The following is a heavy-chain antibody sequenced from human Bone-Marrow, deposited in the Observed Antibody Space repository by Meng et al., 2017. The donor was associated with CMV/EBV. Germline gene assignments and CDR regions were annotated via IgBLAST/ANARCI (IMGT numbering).Heavy chain of an antibody. Sequence: SETLSLTCTVSGGSISSYYWSWIRQPPGKGLEWIGYIYYSGSTYYNPSLKSRVTIPVDTSKNQFSLKLSSVTAGDTAVYYCARWLIAAAGTGWFDPWGQGTLVTVSS. CDR1: GGSISSYY. D-gene: IGHD6-13*01. CDR3: ARWLIAAAGTGWFDP. V-gene: IGHV4-59*01. CDR2: IYYSGST. J-gene: IGHJ5*02.